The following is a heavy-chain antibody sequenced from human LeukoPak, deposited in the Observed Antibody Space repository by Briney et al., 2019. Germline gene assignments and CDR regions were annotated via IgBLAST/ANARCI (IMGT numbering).Heavy chain of an antibody. D-gene: IGHD3-16*01. CDR1: GYSFTSYW. CDR3: ASHQGDPYGMDV. J-gene: IGHJ6*02. V-gene: IGHV5-10-1*01. Sequence: GESLKISCKGSGYSFTSYWISWVRQMPGKGLEWMGRIDPSDSYTNYSPSFQGHVTISADKSIGTAYLQWSSLKASDTAMYYCASHQGDPYGMDVWGQGTTVTVSS. CDR2: IDPSDSYT.